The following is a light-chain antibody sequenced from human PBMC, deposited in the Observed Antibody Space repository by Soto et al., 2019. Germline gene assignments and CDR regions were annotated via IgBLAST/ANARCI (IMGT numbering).Light chain of an antibody. CDR1: QSVSSRS. CDR3: QQYGGSFT. J-gene: IGKJ5*01. Sequence: EIVLTQSPATLSLSPGERATLSCGASQSVSSRSLAWYQQKPGLAPRLLIYDASTRATGIPDRFSGSGSGTDFTLTISRLEPEEFAVYYCQQYGGSFTFGQGTRLDI. V-gene: IGKV3D-20*01. CDR2: DAS.